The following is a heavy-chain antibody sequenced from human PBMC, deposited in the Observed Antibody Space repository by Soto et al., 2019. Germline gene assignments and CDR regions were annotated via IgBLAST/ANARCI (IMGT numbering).Heavy chain of an antibody. CDR1: GYTFTNYG. V-gene: IGHV1-18*01. CDR3: ARRRVYNNYYYVSDY. CDR2: ISAYNGNT. D-gene: IGHD1-20*01. Sequence: QVQLVQSGAEVKKPGASVKVSCKTSGYTFTNYGITWVRQAPGQGLEWMGWISAYNGNTDYAQKLQGRFTMTTDTSTSTVSMELRSLKSDDTAVYYCARRRVYNNYYYVSDYWGQGTLVTVSS. J-gene: IGHJ4*02.